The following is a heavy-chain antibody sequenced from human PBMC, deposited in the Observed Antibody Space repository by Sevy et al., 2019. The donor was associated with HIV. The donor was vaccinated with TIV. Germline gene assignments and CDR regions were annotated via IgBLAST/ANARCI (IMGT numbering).Heavy chain of an antibody. D-gene: IGHD6-13*01. CDR2: IKEDGSET. CDR3: AKGVDS. Sequence: GGSLRLSCTASGFTFGDYWMNWVRQAPGKGLEWVGNIKEDGSETYYVDSVKGRFTISRDNAKNSLYLQMNSLRVEDTAVYYCAKGVDSWGQGTLVTVSS. CDR1: GFTFGDYW. J-gene: IGHJ4*02. V-gene: IGHV3-7*01.